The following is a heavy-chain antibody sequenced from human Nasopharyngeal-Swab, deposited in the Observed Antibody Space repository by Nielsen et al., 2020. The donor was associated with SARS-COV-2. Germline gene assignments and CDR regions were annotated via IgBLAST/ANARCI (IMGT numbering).Heavy chain of an antibody. D-gene: IGHD5-18*01. CDR1: GVSFTGY. J-gene: IGHJ2*01. Sequence: SETLSLTCGVSGVSFTGYCNWLRQPPDKGLQWIGEINRSGYTNSDPSLRSRVTISLDTSKNQCSLTLFSVTAADTAVYFCARTGYSISPVDWYFDVWGRGTVVTVSS. V-gene: IGHV4-34*01. CDR2: INRSGYT. CDR3: ARTGYSISPVDWYFDV.